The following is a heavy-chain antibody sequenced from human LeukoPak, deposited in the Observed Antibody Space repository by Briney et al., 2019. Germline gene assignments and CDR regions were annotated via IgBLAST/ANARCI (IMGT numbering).Heavy chain of an antibody. V-gene: IGHV4-34*01. J-gene: IGHJ5*02. CDR3: ARRWGFGELSVYNWFDP. CDR2: INHSGST. D-gene: IGHD3-10*01. CDR1: GGSFSGYY. Sequence: PSETLSLTCAVYGGSFSGYYWSWIRQPPGKGLEWIGEINHSGSTNYNPSLKSRVTISVDTSKNQFSLKLSSVTAADTAVYYCARRWGFGELSVYNWFDPWGQGTLVTVSS.